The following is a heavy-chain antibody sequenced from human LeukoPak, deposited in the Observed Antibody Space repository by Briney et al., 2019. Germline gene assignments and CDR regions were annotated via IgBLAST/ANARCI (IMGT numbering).Heavy chain of an antibody. D-gene: IGHD5-12*01. Sequence: ASVKVSCKPSGYTFTTYALHWVPQAPGQRLEWMGWINTGNGDTRYSQQFQGRVTVTRDTSASTAYMELSSLRSEDTAVYFCARRGGSGHEFGYDYWGQGTLVTVSS. CDR2: INTGNGDT. J-gene: IGHJ4*02. V-gene: IGHV1-3*04. CDR1: GYTFTTYA. CDR3: ARRGGSGHEFGYDY.